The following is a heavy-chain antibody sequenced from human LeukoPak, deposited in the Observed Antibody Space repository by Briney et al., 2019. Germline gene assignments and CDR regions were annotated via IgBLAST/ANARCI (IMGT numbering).Heavy chain of an antibody. D-gene: IGHD1-26*01. J-gene: IGHJ6*03. CDR1: GGSISSGGYY. CDR2: IYHSGST. CDR3: ARGEYYMDV. V-gene: IGHV4-30-2*01. Sequence: PSETLSLTCTVSGGSISSGGYYWSWIRQPPGKGLEWIGYIYHSGSTYYNPSLKSRVTISVDRSRNQFSLKLSSVTAADTAVYYCARGEYYMDVWGKGTTVTVSS.